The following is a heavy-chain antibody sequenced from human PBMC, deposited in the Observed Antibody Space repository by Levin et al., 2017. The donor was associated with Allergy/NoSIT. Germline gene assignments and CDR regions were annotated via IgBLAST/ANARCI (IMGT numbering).Heavy chain of an antibody. CDR2: ISSSSSYI. CDR3: AAYYYDSSGYWTYYYYYGMDV. D-gene: IGHD3-22*01. V-gene: IGHV3-21*01. Sequence: GGSLRLSCAASGFTFSSYSMNWVRQAPGKGLEWVSSISSSSSYIYYADSVKGRFTISRDNAKNSLYLQMNSLRAEDTAVYYCAAYYYDSSGYWTYYYYYGMDVWGQGTTVTVSS. J-gene: IGHJ6*02. CDR1: GFTFSSYS.